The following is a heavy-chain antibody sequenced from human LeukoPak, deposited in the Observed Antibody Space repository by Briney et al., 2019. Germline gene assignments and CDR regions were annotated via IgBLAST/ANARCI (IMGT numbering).Heavy chain of an antibody. CDR3: ARPNRGYCSSTSCYPHYYYYYGMDV. CDR2: INHSGST. J-gene: IGHJ6*02. CDR1: GGSFSGYY. Sequence: SETLSLTCAVYGGSFSGYYWSWIRQPPGKGLEWIGEINHSGSTNYNPSLKSRVTISVDTSKNQFSLELSSVTAADTAVYYCARPNRGYCSSTSCYPHYYYYYGMDVWGQGTTVTVSS. D-gene: IGHD2-2*01. V-gene: IGHV4-34*01.